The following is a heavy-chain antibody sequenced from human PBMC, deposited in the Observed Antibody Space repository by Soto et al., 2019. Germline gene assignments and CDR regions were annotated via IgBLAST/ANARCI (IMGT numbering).Heavy chain of an antibody. CDR3: ARGVCRGGGCYQEPLDY. Sequence: EVQLLESGGGLAQPGGSLRLSCAASGFTFSSYDMSWVRQAPGKGLEWVSGIGGGGGTTYYADSVKGRFTISRDNSKSTLYLQVNRLRAEDTAVDYCARGVCRGGGCYQEPLDYWGQGTLVTVSS. V-gene: IGHV3-23*01. D-gene: IGHD2-15*01. J-gene: IGHJ4*02. CDR2: IGGGGGTT. CDR1: GFTFSSYD.